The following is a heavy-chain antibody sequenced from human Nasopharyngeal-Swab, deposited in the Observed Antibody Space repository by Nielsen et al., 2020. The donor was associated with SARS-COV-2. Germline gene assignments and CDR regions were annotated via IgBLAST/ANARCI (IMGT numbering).Heavy chain of an antibody. D-gene: IGHD5-24*01. CDR3: ASPVEMSTT. CDR2: INPYSGDT. CDR1: GYTFTDYY. V-gene: IGHV1-2*02. Sequence: ASVKVSCKTSGYTFTDYYIHWVRQIPGQGLEWVGCINPYSGDTKYAQKFQGRLTITADTSTTTAYMELSSLRSEDTAVYYCASPVEMSTTWGQGTLVTVSS. J-gene: IGHJ5*02.